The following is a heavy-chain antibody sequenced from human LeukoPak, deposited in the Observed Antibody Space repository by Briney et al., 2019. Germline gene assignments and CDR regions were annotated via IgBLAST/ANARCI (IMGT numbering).Heavy chain of an antibody. J-gene: IGHJ4*02. CDR1: VGSISTYY. CDR2: ISYSGST. D-gene: IGHD3-10*01. CDR3: TRITQGTVDY. V-gene: IGHV4-59*01. Sequence: SGTLSLTCTISVGSISTYYWGWIRQPPGKGLEWIGYISYSGSTTYTPSLESRVTISVDTPKNQFSLRLSSVTAADTAVYYCTRITQGTVDYWGQGILVTVSS.